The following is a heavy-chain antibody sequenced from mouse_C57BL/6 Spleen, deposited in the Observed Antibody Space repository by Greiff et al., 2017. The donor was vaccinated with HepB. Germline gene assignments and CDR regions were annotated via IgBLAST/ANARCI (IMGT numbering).Heavy chain of an antibody. CDR1: GYTFTDYE. J-gene: IGHJ2*01. D-gene: IGHD1-1*01. Sequence: VQLQESGAELVRPGASVTLSCKASGYTFTDYEMHWVKQTPVHGLEWIGAIDPETGGTAYNQKFKGKAILTADKSSSTAYMELRSLTSEDSAVYYCTRWITTVVADYWGQGTTLTVSS. CDR2: IDPETGGT. CDR3: TRWITTVVADY. V-gene: IGHV1-15*01.